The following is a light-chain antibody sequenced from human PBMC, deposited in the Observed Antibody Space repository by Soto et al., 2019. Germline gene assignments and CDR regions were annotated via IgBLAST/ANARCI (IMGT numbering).Light chain of an antibody. CDR1: RSNIGAHFD. CDR2: GNN. V-gene: IGLV1-40*01. J-gene: IGLJ2*01. CDR3: QSYDSSLSGVV. Sequence: QSVLTQPPSVSGAPGQRVTISCTGSRSNIGAHFDVHWYQQLPGTAPKLLIYGNNNRPSGVPDRFSGSKSGTSASLAITGLQAEDEADYYCQSYDSSLSGVVFGGGTKLTVL.